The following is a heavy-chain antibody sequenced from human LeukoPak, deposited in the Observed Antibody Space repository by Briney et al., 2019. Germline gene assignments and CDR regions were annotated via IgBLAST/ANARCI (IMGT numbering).Heavy chain of an antibody. V-gene: IGHV3-30*04. CDR3: ARDRDYGDYVGEYYFDY. J-gene: IGHJ4*02. CDR1: GFTFSSYA. Sequence: GRSLRLSCAASGFTFSSYAMHWVRQAPGKGLEWVAVISYDGSNKYYADSVKGRFTISRDNSKNTLYLQMNSLRAEDTAVYYCARDRDYGDYVGEYYFDYWGQGTLVTVSS. CDR2: ISYDGSNK. D-gene: IGHD4-17*01.